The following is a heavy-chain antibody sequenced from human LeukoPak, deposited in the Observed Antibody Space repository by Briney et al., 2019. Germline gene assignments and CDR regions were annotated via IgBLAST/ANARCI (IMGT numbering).Heavy chain of an antibody. CDR2: IYNGGST. V-gene: IGHV4-59*01. CDR3: TSGNDYSNYYFDY. Sequence: SSETLSLTCTVSGGSISSYYWSWIRQPPGKGLEWLGYIYNGGSTNYSPSLNSRVTISVDKSKNQFSLKLSSVTAADTAVYYCTSGNDYSNYYFDYWGQGTLVTVSS. CDR1: GGSISSYY. J-gene: IGHJ4*02. D-gene: IGHD4-11*01.